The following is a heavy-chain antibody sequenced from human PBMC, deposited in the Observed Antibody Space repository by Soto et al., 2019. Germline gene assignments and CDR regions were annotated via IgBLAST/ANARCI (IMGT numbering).Heavy chain of an antibody. CDR3: ARGGSSDWQVAFDF. V-gene: IGHV4-34*01. Sequence: TLSLTCAVYGGSSSGYFWNWIRQSPGKGLEWIGKVNHNGRNNYNPSLKSRVTISLDMSKNQISLKLTSVTAADTAVYYCARGGSSDWQVAFDFWGQGTLVTVS. CDR2: VNHNGRN. CDR1: GGSSSGYF. J-gene: IGHJ3*01. D-gene: IGHD6-19*01.